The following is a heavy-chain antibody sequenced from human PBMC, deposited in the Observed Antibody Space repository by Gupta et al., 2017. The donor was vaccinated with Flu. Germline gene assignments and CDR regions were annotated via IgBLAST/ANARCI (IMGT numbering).Heavy chain of an antibody. J-gene: IGHJ4*02. CDR1: GFTFSSNA. D-gene: IGHD6-6*01. CDR3: AKDRSDSSSSKIDY. Sequence: EVQLLEYGGGSVQPGGCLRVSCAASGFTFSSNAMSCVRQAPGKGLGWVSTISGGGGSTYYADSVKGRFTISRDNSKNTLYLQMNSLRAEDTAVYYCAKDRSDSSSSKIDYWGQGTLVTVSS. CDR2: ISGGGGST. V-gene: IGHV3-23*01.